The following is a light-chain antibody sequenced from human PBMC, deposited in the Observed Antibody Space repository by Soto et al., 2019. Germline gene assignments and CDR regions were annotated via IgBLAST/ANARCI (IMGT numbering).Light chain of an antibody. CDR1: SSDVGGYNY. CDR2: DVS. Sequence: QSVLTQPASVYGSPGQSITISCTGTSSDVGGYNYVSWYQQHPGKAPKLMIYDVSNRPSGVSNRFSGSKSGNTASLTISGLQAEDEADYYCSSYTSSSTLGYVFGTGTKLTVL. J-gene: IGLJ1*01. CDR3: SSYTSSSTLGYV. V-gene: IGLV2-14*01.